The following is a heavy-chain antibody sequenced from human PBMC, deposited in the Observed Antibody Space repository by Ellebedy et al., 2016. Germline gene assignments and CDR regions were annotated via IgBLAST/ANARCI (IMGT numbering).Heavy chain of an antibody. CDR3: ARGGTRLFDY. D-gene: IGHD6-25*01. CDR2: IYFNGRT. CDR1: GDSISSYY. Sequence: SETLSLTCSVSGDSISSYYWSWIRQPPGKGLEWVGYIYFNGRTNFNPSLKIRVTMSVDTSKNQFSLKLSSVTAADTALYYCARGGTRLFDYWGPGTLVTVTS. J-gene: IGHJ4*02. V-gene: IGHV4-59*01.